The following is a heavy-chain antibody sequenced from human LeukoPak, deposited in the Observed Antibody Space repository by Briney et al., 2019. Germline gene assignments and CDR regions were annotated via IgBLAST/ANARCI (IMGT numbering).Heavy chain of an antibody. J-gene: IGHJ4*02. CDR1: GFTFSSYG. D-gene: IGHD3-10*01. CDR2: ISYDGSNK. Sequence: PGGSLRLSCAASGFTFSSYGMHWVRQAPGKGLEWVAVISYDGSNKYYADSVKGRFTISRDNSKNTLYLQMNSLRAEDTAVYYYAMGSFGNWGQGTLVTVSS. CDR3: AMGSFGN. V-gene: IGHV3-30*03.